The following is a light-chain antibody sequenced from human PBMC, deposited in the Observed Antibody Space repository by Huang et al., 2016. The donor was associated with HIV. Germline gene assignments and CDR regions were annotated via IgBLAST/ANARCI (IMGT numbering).Light chain of an antibody. V-gene: IGKV3-15*01. CDR2: GAS. Sequence: EIVMTQSPATLSVSPGERATLSCRASQSVNNNLAWYQQKPGQAPRLLIYGASSRSTAVAARCSGSGSGTEFTLTISGLQSEDSAVYYCQQYHNWPPFTFGQGTKLEIK. CDR1: QSVNNN. CDR3: QQYHNWPPFT. J-gene: IGKJ2*01.